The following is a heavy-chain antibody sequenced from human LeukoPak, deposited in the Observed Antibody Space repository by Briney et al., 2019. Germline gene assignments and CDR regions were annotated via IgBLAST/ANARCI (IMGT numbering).Heavy chain of an antibody. CDR3: ARGLEGPLGVALLSYYYYMDV. J-gene: IGHJ6*03. V-gene: IGHV1-8*01. CDR2: MNPNSGNT. CDR1: GYTFTSYD. Sequence: ASVKVSCTASGYTFTSYDINWVRQATGQGLEWMGWMNPNSGNTGYAQKFQGRVTMIRNTSISTAYMELSSLRSEDTAVYYCARGLEGPLGVALLSYYYYMDVWGKGTTVTVSS. D-gene: IGHD3-3*01.